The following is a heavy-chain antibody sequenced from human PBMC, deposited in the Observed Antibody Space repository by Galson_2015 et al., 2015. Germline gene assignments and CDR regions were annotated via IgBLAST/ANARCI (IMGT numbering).Heavy chain of an antibody. V-gene: IGHV3-30*18. Sequence: SLRLSCAASGSTFSSYGMHWVRQAPGKGLEWVAVISYDGSTKYYAESVKGRFTISRDNSRNTLYLQVNSLRAEDTAVYYCAKAPGESYYDYYYYGMDVWGQGTTVTVSS. J-gene: IGHJ6*02. CDR2: ISYDGSTK. CDR3: AKAPGESYYDYYYYGMDV. CDR1: GSTFSSYG. D-gene: IGHD1-26*01.